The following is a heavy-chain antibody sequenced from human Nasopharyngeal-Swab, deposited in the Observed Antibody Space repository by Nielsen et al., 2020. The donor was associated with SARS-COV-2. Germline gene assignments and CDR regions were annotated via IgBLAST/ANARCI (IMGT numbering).Heavy chain of an antibody. CDR2: IYWNDDK. V-gene: IGHV2-5*01. D-gene: IGHD3-9*01. Sequence: SGPTLVPPTQPLTLTFTFSGFSLSTIGVGVGCILQPPGKALEWLAPIYWNDDKRYSPSLKSRLTITKDTSKNQVVLTMTNMDPVDTATYYCAREYYDILTGYYSNTDYWGQGTLVTVSS. CDR1: GFSLSTIGVG. J-gene: IGHJ4*02. CDR3: AREYYDILTGYYSNTDY.